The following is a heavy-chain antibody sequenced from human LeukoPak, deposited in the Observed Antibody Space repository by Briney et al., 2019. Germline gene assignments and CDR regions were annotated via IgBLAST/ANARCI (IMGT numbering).Heavy chain of an antibody. D-gene: IGHD2-2*02. CDR1: GFTFTSSA. J-gene: IGHJ4*02. CDR2: IVVGSGNT. V-gene: IGHV1-58*01. CDR3: AKDPQDIVVVPAAIGGEPNPHRDY. Sequence: PVKVSCKASGFTFTSSAVQWVRQARGQRLEWIGWIVVGSGNTNYAQKFQERVTITRDMSTSTAYMELSSLRSEDTAVYYCAKDPQDIVVVPAAIGGEPNPHRDYWGQGTLVTVSS.